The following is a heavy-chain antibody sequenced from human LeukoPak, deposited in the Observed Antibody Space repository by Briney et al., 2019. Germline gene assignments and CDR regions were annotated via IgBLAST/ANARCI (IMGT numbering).Heavy chain of an antibody. CDR2: ISAYNGNT. Sequence: ASVKVSCKASGYTFTSYGISWVRQAPGQGLEWMGWISAYNGNTNYATKLEGRVTITSNTSTSTAYMELRSLRSDDTAVYYCARGGNDYDYYYYMDVWGKGTTVTVSS. CDR3: ARGGNDYDYYYYMDV. CDR1: GYTFTSYG. J-gene: IGHJ6*03. V-gene: IGHV1-18*01. D-gene: IGHD1-1*01.